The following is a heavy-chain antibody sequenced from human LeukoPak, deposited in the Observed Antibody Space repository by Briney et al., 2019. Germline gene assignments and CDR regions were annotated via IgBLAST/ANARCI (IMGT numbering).Heavy chain of an antibody. CDR1: GFTFSSYG. D-gene: IGHD6-13*01. V-gene: IGHV3-30*02. CDR3: ARPATGYSSSWYGY. J-gene: IGHJ4*02. CDR2: IRYDGSNK. Sequence: GGSLRLSCAASGFTFSSYGMHWVRQAPGKGLEWVAFIRYDGSNKYYADSVKGRFTISRDNSKNTLYLQMNSLRAEDTAVYYCARPATGYSSSWYGYWGQGTLVTVSS.